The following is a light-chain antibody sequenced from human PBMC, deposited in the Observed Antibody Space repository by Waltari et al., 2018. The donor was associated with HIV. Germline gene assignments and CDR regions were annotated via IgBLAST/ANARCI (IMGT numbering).Light chain of an antibody. CDR2: RNT. J-gene: IGLJ3*02. V-gene: IGLV1-47*01. CDR1: NSNFECKY. Sequence: QSDLTQPPSASGTSGQRVSISCSGSNSNFECKYVYRYQHPPGTAPRLLIYRNTQRPSGVPDRFSGSKSGTSASLAISGLRSEDEADYYCAACDDRLSGSWVFGGGTKLTVL. CDR3: AACDDRLSGSWV.